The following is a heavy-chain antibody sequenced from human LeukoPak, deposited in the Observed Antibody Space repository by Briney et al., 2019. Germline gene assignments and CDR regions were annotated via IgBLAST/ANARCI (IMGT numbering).Heavy chain of an antibody. V-gene: IGHV3-48*01. D-gene: IGHD1-26*01. CDR2: ITRSSSTI. J-gene: IGHJ6*03. Sequence: GGSLRLSCAASAFTFDDYGMNWVRQAPGKGLEWVSYITRSSSTIYYADSVKGRFTISRDNAKNSLFLQMNSLRAEDTAVYYCAGDLRGSTPYYYYYMDVWGKGTTVTVSS. CDR1: AFTFDDYG. CDR3: AGDLRGSTPYYYYYMDV.